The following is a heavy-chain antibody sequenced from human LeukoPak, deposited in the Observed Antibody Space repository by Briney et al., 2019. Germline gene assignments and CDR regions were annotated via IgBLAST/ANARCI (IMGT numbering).Heavy chain of an antibody. Sequence: SETLTLTCTVSGGSISSYYWSWIRQPPGKGLEWIGYIYYSGSTNYNPSLKSRVTISVDTSKNQFSLKLSSVTAADTAVYYCARRRGAQGSGWYTYDYWGQGTLVTVSS. CDR3: ARRRGAQGSGWYTYDY. CDR2: IYYSGST. V-gene: IGHV4-59*01. J-gene: IGHJ4*02. D-gene: IGHD6-19*01. CDR1: GGSISSYY.